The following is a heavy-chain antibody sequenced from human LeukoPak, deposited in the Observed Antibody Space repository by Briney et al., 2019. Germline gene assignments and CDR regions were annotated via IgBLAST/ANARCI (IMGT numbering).Heavy chain of an antibody. CDR3: ARYHRPYYYYFGMDV. J-gene: IGHJ6*02. CDR1: GGSISDYF. D-gene: IGHD1-14*01. CDR2: IYFSGST. V-gene: IGHV4-59*01. Sequence: SETLSLTCTVSGGSISDYFWSWIRQPPGKGLEWIGYIYFSGSTNYNPSLRSRVTMSVDASKNQFSLKLSSVTAADTAVYYCARYHRPYYYYFGMDVWGQGTTVTVSS.